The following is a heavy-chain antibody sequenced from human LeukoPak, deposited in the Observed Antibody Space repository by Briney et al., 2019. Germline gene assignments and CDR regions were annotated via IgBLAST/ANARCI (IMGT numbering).Heavy chain of an antibody. V-gene: IGHV3-48*03. Sequence: GGSLRLSCAASGFSFSSFEMHWVRQAPGKGLEWISYIGTRSDITYYADSVKGRFTISRDNAKNSLYLQMNSLRAEDTAVYYRARDLGYSSGWFSCWGQGSLVTVSS. CDR2: IGTRSDIT. J-gene: IGHJ4*02. D-gene: IGHD6-19*01. CDR1: GFSFSSFE. CDR3: ARDLGYSSGWFSC.